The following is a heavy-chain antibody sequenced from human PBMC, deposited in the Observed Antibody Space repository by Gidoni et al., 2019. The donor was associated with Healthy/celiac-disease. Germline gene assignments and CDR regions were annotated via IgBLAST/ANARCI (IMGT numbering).Heavy chain of an antibody. CDR1: GFTFSRYE. CDR2: ISSSGSTI. D-gene: IGHD3-10*01. CDR3: ARAHASGSGADGMDV. V-gene: IGHV3-48*03. J-gene: IGHJ6*02. Sequence: EVQLVESGGGLVQPGGSLRLSCAASGFTFSRYEMNWVRQATGKGLEWVAYISSSGSTIYYADSVKGRFTISRDNAKNSLYLQMNSLRAEDTAVYYCARAHASGSGADGMDVWGQGTTVTVSS.